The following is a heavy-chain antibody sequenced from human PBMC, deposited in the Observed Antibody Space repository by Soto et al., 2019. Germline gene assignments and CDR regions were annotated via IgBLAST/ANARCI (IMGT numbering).Heavy chain of an antibody. CDR2: INSAGSII. Sequence: EVQLVQSGGALVQPGGSLRLSCAASGFTPSRLSMNLVREGPGQGLEWMSYINSAGSIIYYADSVKGRFTISRDNAKNSLYLQMNSLRAEDTAVYYCATGTDYGWLDNPRHALDIWGQGTMVTVSS. V-gene: IGHV3-48*01. CDR1: GFTPSRLS. J-gene: IGHJ3*02. D-gene: IGHD3-10*01. CDR3: ATGTDYGWLDNPRHALDI.